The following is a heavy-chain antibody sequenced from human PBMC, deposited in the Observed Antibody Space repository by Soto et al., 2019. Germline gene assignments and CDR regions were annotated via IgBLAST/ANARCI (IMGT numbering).Heavy chain of an antibody. Sequence: GGALRLSSADCGFAFSIYALSWVRQAPGKGLEWVSAISGSGGSTYYADSVKGRFTISRDNSKNTLYLQMNSLRAEGTAVYYCAKDHHNWNYGYFDYWGQGNLVTVSS. V-gene: IGHV3-23*01. CDR3: AKDHHNWNYGYFDY. D-gene: IGHD1-7*01. CDR1: GFAFSIYA. CDR2: ISGSGGST. J-gene: IGHJ4*02.